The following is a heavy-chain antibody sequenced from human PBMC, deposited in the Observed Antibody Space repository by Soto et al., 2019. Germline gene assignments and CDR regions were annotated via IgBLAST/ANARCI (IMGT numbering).Heavy chain of an antibody. V-gene: IGHV4-31*03. CDR3: ARGDYGGNSYYFDY. Sequence: TSETLSLTCTVSGGSISSGGYYWSWIRQHPGKGLEWIGYIYYSGSTYYNPSLKSRVTISVDTSKNQFSLKLSSVTAADTAVYYCARGDYGGNSYYFDYWGQGTLVTVSS. CDR1: GGSISSGGYY. J-gene: IGHJ4*02. D-gene: IGHD4-17*01. CDR2: IYYSGST.